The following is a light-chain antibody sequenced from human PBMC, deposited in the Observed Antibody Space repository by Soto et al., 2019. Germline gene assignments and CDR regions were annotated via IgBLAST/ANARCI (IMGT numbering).Light chain of an antibody. CDR3: QQRSNWPSVT. CDR1: QSITNS. V-gene: IGKV3-11*01. Sequence: ESVLTQSPATLSLSPGDRATLSCRASQSITNSLAWYRHQPGQPPRLLIYDASNRATGIPARFIGSGSGTHFTLTISSLEAEDFGLYYCQQRSNWPSVTFGGGTKVEIK. J-gene: IGKJ4*01. CDR2: DAS.